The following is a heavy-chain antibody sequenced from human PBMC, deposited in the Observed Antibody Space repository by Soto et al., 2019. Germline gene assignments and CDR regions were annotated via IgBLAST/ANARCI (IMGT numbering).Heavy chain of an antibody. CDR3: TRFISAAQDY. Sequence: EVLLVESGGGLVQPGGSLKLSCEASGFVFKDSSIHWVRQASGKGLEWVGRIRDRAYNYATAYAASVKGRFTISRDDSNNKAYLQMDSLKTEDTAIYHCTRFISAAQDYWGQGTLVTVSS. CDR1: GFVFKDSS. D-gene: IGHD3-10*01. J-gene: IGHJ4*02. V-gene: IGHV3-73*01. CDR2: IRDRAYNYAT.